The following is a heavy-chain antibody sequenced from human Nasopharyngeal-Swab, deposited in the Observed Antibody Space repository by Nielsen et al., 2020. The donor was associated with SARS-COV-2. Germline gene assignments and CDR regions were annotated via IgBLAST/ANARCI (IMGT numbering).Heavy chain of an antibody. CDR2: IYYSGST. CDR3: ARAEVPAALDY. D-gene: IGHD2-2*01. J-gene: IGHJ4*02. V-gene: IGHV4-30-4*01. Sequence: WIRQPPGKGLEWIGYIYYSGSTYYNPSLKSRVTIPVDTSKNQFSLKLSSVTAADTAVYYCARAEVPAALDYWGQGTLVTVYS.